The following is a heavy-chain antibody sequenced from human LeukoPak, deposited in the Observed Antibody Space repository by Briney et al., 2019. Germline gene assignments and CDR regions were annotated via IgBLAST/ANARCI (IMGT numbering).Heavy chain of an antibody. CDR3: TSEGQYYYYYMDA. CDR1: GLTFSGTA. V-gene: IGHV3-73*01. J-gene: IGHJ6*03. CDR2: IRSKTNSYAT. Sequence: GGSLRLSCAASGLTFSGTAMQWVRQASGKWPEWVGRIRSKTNSYATAYAASVEGRFSISRDDSKNTVYLQMNSLKTEDTAIYYCTSEGQYYYYYMDAWGKGTTVTVSS.